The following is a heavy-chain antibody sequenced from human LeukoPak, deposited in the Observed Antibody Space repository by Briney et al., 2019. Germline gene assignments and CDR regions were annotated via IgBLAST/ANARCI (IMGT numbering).Heavy chain of an antibody. J-gene: IGHJ6*03. CDR2: MNPSSGNT. CDR3: ARSDGSSWYGDYYYYYMDV. Sequence: ASVKVSCKASGYTFTSYDINWVRQATGQGLEWMGWMNPSSGNTGYAQKFQGRVTMTRNTSISTAYMELNSLRSEDTAVYYCARSDGSSWYGDYYYYYMDVWGKGTTVTVSS. V-gene: IGHV1-8*01. D-gene: IGHD6-13*01. CDR1: GYTFTSYD.